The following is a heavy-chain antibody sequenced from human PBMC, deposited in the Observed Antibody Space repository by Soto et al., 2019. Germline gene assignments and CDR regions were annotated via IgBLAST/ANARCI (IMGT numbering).Heavy chain of an antibody. D-gene: IGHD2-2*02. CDR1: GGSFTSGGYF. Sequence: QVHLQESGPGLVKPSQTLSLTCTVSGGSFTSGGYFWSWIRQCPGKGLEWIGVLYHNGDTAYNPSRRNRVSISVDTSQSRFSLRLRSVTDADTAVYYCARNGYTYAMDVWGQGTTVTVSS. J-gene: IGHJ6*02. CDR2: LYHNGDT. CDR3: ARNGYTYAMDV. V-gene: IGHV4-31*03.